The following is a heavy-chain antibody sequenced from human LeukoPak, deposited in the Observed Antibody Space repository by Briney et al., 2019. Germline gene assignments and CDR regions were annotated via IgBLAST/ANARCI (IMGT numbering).Heavy chain of an antibody. Sequence: SETLSLTCAVYGGSFSGFYWSWIRQPPGKGLEWIGEINHSGSTNYNPSLKSRVTISVDTSKNQFSLKLSSVTAADTAVYYCARSPMYRFDYWGRGTLVTVSS. CDR2: INHSGST. CDR1: GGSFSGFY. J-gene: IGHJ4*02. CDR3: ARSPMYRFDY. D-gene: IGHD1-1*01. V-gene: IGHV4-34*01.